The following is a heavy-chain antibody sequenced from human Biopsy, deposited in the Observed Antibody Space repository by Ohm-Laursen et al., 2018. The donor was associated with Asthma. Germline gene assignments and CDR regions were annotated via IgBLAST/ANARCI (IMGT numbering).Heavy chain of an antibody. CDR1: GGYLTGHY. CDR2: IDQSGYT. V-gene: IGHV4-34*01. Sequence: GTLSLTCTVYGGYLTGHYWNWIRQPPGKGLEWIGEIDQSGYTNYNPSLKSRVTISADTSKNQFHLNLSSVTAADTAVYFCARAAITGIRGWFDPWGQGAQVTVSS. D-gene: IGHD1-20*01. J-gene: IGHJ5*02. CDR3: ARAAITGIRGWFDP.